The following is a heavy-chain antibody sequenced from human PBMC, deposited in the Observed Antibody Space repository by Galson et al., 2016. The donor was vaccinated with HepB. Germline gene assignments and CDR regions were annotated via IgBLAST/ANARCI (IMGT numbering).Heavy chain of an antibody. CDR3: ATDATRGAAHYYFDF. CDR2: MSYDGSDI. CDR1: GFTFSDHT. Sequence: SLRLSCAASGFTFSDHTIHWLRQPPGKGLEWVAVMSYDGSDICYADSVKGRFTISRDNSKNTLFMQMDSLRPEDTAVYYCATDATRGAAHYYFDFWGQGTLVTVAS. J-gene: IGHJ4*02. V-gene: IGHV3-30-3*01. D-gene: IGHD2-15*01.